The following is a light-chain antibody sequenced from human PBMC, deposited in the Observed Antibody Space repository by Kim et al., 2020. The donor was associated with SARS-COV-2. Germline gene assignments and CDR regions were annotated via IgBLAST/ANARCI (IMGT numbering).Light chain of an antibody. V-gene: IGLV6-57*01. CDR2: EDD. J-gene: IGLJ3*02. Sequence: GNTLTFSCTPNSGSIAGNDVQWFRQRTGSSPTTVISEDDRRPSGVPDRFSGSVDIASNSASLTISGLKTEDEADDYCQSYDRSTWVFGGGTQLTVL. CDR3: QSYDRSTWV. CDR1: SGSIAGND.